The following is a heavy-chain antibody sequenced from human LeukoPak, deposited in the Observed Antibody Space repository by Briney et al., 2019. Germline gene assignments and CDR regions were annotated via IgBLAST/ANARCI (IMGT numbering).Heavy chain of an antibody. V-gene: IGHV4-4*09. CDR2: IHTSGSN. CDR1: GVSISPYY. J-gene: IGHJ4*02. Sequence: SETLSLTCAVSGVSISPYYWAWIRQPPGKGLEWIGYIHTSGSNNQYPSLKSRVTISVDKSKNHFSLRLTSVTAADTAMYFCARKDGDYWGRGTLVTVSS. CDR3: ARKDGDY.